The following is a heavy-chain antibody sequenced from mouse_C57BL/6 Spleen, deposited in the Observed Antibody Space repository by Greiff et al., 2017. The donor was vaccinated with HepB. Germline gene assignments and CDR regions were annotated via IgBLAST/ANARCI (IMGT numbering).Heavy chain of an antibody. Sequence: EVQLQQSGPGLVKPSQSLSLTCSVPGYSITSGYYWNWIRQFPGNKLEWMGYISYDGSNNYNPSLKNRISITRDTSKNQFFLKLNSVTTEDTATYYCARGPAMDYWGQGTSVTVSS. CDR1: GYSITSGYY. J-gene: IGHJ4*01. CDR3: ARGPAMDY. V-gene: IGHV3-6*01. CDR2: ISYDGSN.